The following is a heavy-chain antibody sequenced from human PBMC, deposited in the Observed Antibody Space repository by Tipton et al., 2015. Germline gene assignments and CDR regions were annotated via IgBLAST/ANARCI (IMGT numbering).Heavy chain of an antibody. J-gene: IGHJ4*02. CDR2: INHSGST. CDR3: ARAYDYGDSPPGPLGY. V-gene: IGHV4-34*01. Sequence: TLSLTCAVYGGSFSGYFWSWIRQPPGKGLEWIGEINHSGSTNYNPSLKSRVTISVDTSKNQFSLILTSVTAADTAVYYCARAYDYGDSPPGPLGYWGQGILVTVSS. CDR1: GGSFSGYF. D-gene: IGHD4-17*01.